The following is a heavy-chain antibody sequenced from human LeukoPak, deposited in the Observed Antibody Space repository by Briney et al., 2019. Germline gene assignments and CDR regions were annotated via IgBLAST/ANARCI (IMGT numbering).Heavy chain of an antibody. J-gene: IGHJ6*04. CDR3: ARDQWFGDQYYYGMDV. Sequence: SETLSLTCAVSGDSISSGYYWGWIRQPPGKGLEWIGSIYHSGSTYYNPSLKSRVTISVDTSKNQFSLKLSSVTAADTAVYYCARDQWFGDQYYYGMDVWGKGTTVTVSS. V-gene: IGHV4-38-2*02. D-gene: IGHD3-10*01. CDR1: GDSISSGYY. CDR2: IYHSGST.